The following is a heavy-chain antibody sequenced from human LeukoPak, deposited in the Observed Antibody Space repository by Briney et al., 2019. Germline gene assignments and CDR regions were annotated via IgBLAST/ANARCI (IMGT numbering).Heavy chain of an antibody. D-gene: IGHD6-6*01. CDR1: GFTVSSNY. CDR2: IYSGGST. V-gene: IGHV3-53*01. J-gene: IGHJ4*02. CDR3: ARDRSSYYFDY. Sequence: GGSLRLSCAASGFTVSSNYMSWVRQAPGKGLEWVSVIYSGGSTYYADSVKGRFAISRDNSKNTLYLQMNSLRAEDTAVYYCARDRSSYYFDYWGQGTLVTVSS.